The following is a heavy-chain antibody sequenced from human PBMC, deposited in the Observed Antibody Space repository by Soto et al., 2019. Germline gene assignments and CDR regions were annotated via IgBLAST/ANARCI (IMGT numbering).Heavy chain of an antibody. CDR2: IIPILGIA. J-gene: IGHJ5*02. D-gene: IGHD2-2*01. CDR1: GGTFSSYT. V-gene: IGHV1-69*04. Sequence: ASVKVSCKASGGTFSSYTISWVRQAPGQGLEWMGRIIPILGIANYAQKFQGRVTITADKSTSTAYMELSSLRSEDTAVYYCAREDIVVVPAASNWFDPWGQGTLVTSPQ. CDR3: AREDIVVVPAASNWFDP.